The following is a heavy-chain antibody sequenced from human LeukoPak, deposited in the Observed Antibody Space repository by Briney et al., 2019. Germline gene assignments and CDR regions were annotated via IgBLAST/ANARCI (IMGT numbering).Heavy chain of an antibody. V-gene: IGHV3-23*01. CDR2: ISGSGYST. J-gene: IGHJ4*02. D-gene: IGHD7-27*01. CDR1: GLAFTTYA. Sequence: GGSLRLSCAASGLAFTTYAMSWVRQAPGEGLEWVSTISGSGYSTYYADSVKGRFTISRDNSKNTLYLQTNSLRAEDTAMYYCAKGPPNWGYDYWGPGTLVTVSS. CDR3: AKGPPNWGYDY.